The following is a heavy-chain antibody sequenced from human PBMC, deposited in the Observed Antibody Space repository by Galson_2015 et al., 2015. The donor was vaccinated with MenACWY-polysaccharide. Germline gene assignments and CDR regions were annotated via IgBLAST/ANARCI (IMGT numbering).Heavy chain of an antibody. Sequence: SLRLSCAASGFTLSNYWMHWVRHAPGKGLVWVSRISSDGSRKTYADSVKGRFTISRDNAKNTLSLQMNSLRADDTAVYYCARGSGAGTTVSRSDDWGHGSLVAVS. J-gene: IGHJ1*01. CDR2: ISSDGSRK. CDR1: GFTLSNYW. V-gene: IGHV3-74*01. D-gene: IGHD2/OR15-2a*01. CDR3: ARGSGAGTTVSRSDD.